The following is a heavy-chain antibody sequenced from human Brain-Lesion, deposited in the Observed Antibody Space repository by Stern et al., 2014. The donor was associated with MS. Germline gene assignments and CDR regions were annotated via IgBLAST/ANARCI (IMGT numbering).Heavy chain of an antibody. CDR3: ARGRVVPGFQYYATDV. D-gene: IGHD2-2*01. J-gene: IGHJ6*02. V-gene: IGHV4-61*02. Sequence: QVQLVESGPGLVKPSQTLSLSCTVSGGSISSGGYYWSWIRQPAGKGLEWIGRIFNSGSTTYNPSPKSRVTISKNTPKNQFSLRRNSMTAADTAVYYCARGRVVPGFQYYATDVWGQGTTVIVSS. CDR1: GGSISSGGYY. CDR2: IFNSGST.